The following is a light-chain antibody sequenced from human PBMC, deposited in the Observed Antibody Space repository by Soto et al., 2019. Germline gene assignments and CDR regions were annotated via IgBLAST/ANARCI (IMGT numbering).Light chain of an antibody. Sequence: DIQMTQSPSTLSASVGDRVTITCRASQSISSWLAWYQQKPGKAPNLLIYKASTLESGVPSRFSGRGSGTEFTLTISSLQPDDFATYYCQQYTSYSAWTFGQGTKVEIK. V-gene: IGKV1-5*03. CDR3: QQYTSYSAWT. CDR1: QSISSW. J-gene: IGKJ1*01. CDR2: KAS.